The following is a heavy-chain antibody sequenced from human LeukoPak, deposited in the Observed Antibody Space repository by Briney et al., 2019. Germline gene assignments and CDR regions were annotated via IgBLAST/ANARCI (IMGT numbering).Heavy chain of an antibody. V-gene: IGHV4-59*01. J-gene: IGHJ4*02. D-gene: IGHD3-22*01. CDR1: GGSISNKY. CDR2: IYYSGST. Sequence: SETLSLTCTVSGGSISNKYWSWIRQPPGKGLEWIGYIYYSGSTNYNPSLKSRVTILVDTSKNQFSLKLSSVTAADTAMYYCARAMNSWFLLDLDYWGQGNLVTVSS. CDR3: ARAMNSWFLLDLDY.